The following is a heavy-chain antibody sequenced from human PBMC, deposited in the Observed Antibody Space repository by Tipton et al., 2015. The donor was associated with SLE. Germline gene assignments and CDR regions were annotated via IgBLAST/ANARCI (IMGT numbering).Heavy chain of an antibody. CDR1: GGTFSSYA. D-gene: IGHD2-15*01. Sequence: QSGAEAKKPGSSVKASCKASGGTFSSYAISWVRQAPGQGLVWMGGIIPLFGTANYAQKFQGRVTITADESTITAYMELSSLRSEDTPVYYCARGSEWWGAFDIWHHGTVVTVPS. CDR2: IIPLFGTA. V-gene: IGHV1-69*01. J-gene: IGHJ3*02. CDR3: ARGSEWWGAFDI.